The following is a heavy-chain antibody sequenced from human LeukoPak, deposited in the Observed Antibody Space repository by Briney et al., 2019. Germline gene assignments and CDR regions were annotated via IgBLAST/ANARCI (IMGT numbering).Heavy chain of an antibody. V-gene: IGHV1-2*02. J-gene: IGHJ5*01. Sequence: ASVKVSCKASGYTFTSYYMHWVRQAPGQGLEWMGWINPNSGGTNYAQKFQGRVTMTRDTSISTAYMELSRLRSDDTAVYYCARAFALGGAMVTSYWFDSWGQGTLVTVSS. CDR1: GYTFTSYY. D-gene: IGHD5-18*01. CDR2: INPNSGGT. CDR3: ARAFALGGAMVTSYWFDS.